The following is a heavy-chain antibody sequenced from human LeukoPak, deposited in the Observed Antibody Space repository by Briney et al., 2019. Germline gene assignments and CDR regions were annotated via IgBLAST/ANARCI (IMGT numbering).Heavy chain of an antibody. CDR2: IYYSGST. CDR1: GGSISSSSYY. V-gene: IGHV4-39*07. CDR3: ARDTKYSSSSSRLGFDY. J-gene: IGHJ4*02. Sequence: TSETLSLTCTVSGGSISSSSYYWGWIRQPPGKGLEWIGSIYYSGSTNYNPSLKSRVTISVDTSKNQFSLKLSSVTAADTAVYYCARDTKYSSSSSRLGFDYWGQGTLVTVSS. D-gene: IGHD6-6*01.